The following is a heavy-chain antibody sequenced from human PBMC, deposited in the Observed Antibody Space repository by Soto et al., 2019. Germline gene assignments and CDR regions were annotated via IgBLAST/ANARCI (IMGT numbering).Heavy chain of an antibody. CDR1: GDSFSGYY. CDR2: VYTNGNT. V-gene: IGHV4-4*07. Sequence: SGTLSLTCTVSGDSFSGYYWSWIRQPAGKGLEWIGRVYTNGNTDYNPSLTSRVSVSVDTSKNQFSLKLRFATAADTAVYYCAREAAEIVGDGYWCDPWGQGILVTVSS. CDR3: AREAAEIVGDGYWCDP. D-gene: IGHD6-13*01. J-gene: IGHJ5*02.